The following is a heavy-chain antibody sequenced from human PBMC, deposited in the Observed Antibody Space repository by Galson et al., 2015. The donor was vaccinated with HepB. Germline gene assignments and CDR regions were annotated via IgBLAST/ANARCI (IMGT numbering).Heavy chain of an antibody. V-gene: IGHV5-51*01. CDR3: ARLGHEGYHYYGMDV. D-gene: IGHD2-2*01. CDR2: IYPGDSET. J-gene: IGHJ6*02. Sequence: QSGAEVKKPGESLKISCKASGYSFRNYWIGWVRQMPGKGLECMGIIYPGDSETRYSPSFQGQVTLSADKSTNTAYLQWSSLKASDTAMYYCARLGHEGYHYYGMDVWGQGTTVTDSS. CDR1: GYSFRNYW.